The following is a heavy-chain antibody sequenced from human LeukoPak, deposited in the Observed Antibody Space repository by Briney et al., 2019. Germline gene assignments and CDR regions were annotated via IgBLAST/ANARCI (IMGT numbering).Heavy chain of an antibody. CDR2: IYYSGST. V-gene: IGHV4-30-4*01. CDR3: ARSRNDYYYGMDV. D-gene: IGHD6-13*01. Sequence: PSQTLSLTCTVSGGSISSGDYYWSWIRQPPGKGLEWIGYIYYSGSTYYSPSLKSRVTISVDTSKNQFSLKLSSVTAADTAVYYCARSRNDYYYGMDVWGQGTTVTVSS. CDR1: GGSISSGDYY. J-gene: IGHJ6*02.